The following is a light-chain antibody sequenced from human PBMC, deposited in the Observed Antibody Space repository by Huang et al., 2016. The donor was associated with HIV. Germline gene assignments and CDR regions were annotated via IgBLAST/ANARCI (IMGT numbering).Light chain of an antibody. Sequence: DIVMTQSPGSLTVSLGERASINCTSSQPLLSTANNKSYLAWYQQKPRQPPKALSYGASNRESGVPERFSGSGSGTDFTLTISSLQAEDVALYYCQQYYSASITFGQGTRVEI. V-gene: IGKV4-1*01. CDR1: QPLLSTANNKSY. CDR2: GAS. CDR3: QQYYSASIT. J-gene: IGKJ5*01.